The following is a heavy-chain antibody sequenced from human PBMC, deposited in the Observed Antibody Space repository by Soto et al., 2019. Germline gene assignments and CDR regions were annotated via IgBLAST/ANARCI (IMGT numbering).Heavy chain of an antibody. Sequence: GGSLRLSCGVSGFTFSSYLMIWVRQAPGKGLEWVSSISSGSSDIYYADSVKGRFTISRDNAKNSLYLQMNSLRAEDTAVYYCARDQGKTFDHWGQGTLVTVSS. CDR1: GFTFSSYL. V-gene: IGHV3-21*01. CDR3: ARDQGKTFDH. CDR2: ISSGSSDI. J-gene: IGHJ4*02.